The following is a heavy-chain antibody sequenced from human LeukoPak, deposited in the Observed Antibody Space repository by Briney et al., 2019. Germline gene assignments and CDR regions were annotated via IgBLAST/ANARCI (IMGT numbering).Heavy chain of an antibody. Sequence: GASVKVSCKASGYTFTAQYMHWGRQAPGEGLEWVGWINPNNGDTKYAQRFLGRVTMTRDTSTTTAYLELRSLRSDDTAVYFCASYPRNIPTPPFDYWGQGTLVTVSS. D-gene: IGHD2-21*01. V-gene: IGHV1-2*02. CDR2: INPNNGDT. CDR1: GYTFTAQY. CDR3: ASYPRNIPTPPFDY. J-gene: IGHJ4*02.